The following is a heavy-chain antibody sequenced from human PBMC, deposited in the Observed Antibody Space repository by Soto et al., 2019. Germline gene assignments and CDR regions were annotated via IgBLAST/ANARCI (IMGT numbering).Heavy chain of an antibody. Sequence: QVQLQESGPGLVKPSQTLSLTCTVSGGSISSGDYYWSCIRQPPGKALEWLGYISSSGSTYYNPSLKSLFTISQDTSKNQFSLKLSSVTAADTAVYYCASASATAGYYFYGIDVWGQGTTVTVSS. CDR1: GGSISSGDYY. V-gene: IGHV4-30-4*01. D-gene: IGHD6-13*01. CDR3: ASASATAGYYFYGIDV. CDR2: ISSSGST. J-gene: IGHJ6*02.